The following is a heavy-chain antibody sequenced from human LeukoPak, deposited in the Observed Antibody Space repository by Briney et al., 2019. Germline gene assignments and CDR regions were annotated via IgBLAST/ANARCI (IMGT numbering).Heavy chain of an antibody. CDR3: ARVDPEIQLWLDY. CDR1: GFTFSDYA. CDR2: ISYDGTNK. D-gene: IGHD5-18*01. Sequence: PGGSLRLSCAASGFTFSDYAMHWVRQAPGKGLEWVALISYDGTNKYYADSVKGRFTISRDNSRNTLYLQMNSLRSDDTAVYYCARVDPEIQLWLDYWGQGTLVTVSS. J-gene: IGHJ4*02. V-gene: IGHV3-30-3*01.